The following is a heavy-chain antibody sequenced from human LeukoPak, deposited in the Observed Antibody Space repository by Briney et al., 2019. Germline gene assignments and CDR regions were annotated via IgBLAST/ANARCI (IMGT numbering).Heavy chain of an antibody. J-gene: IGHJ3*02. CDR1: GGSVSSSYYY. CDR2: INHSGST. D-gene: IGHD3-10*01. V-gene: IGHV4-39*07. Sequence: SETLSLTCTVSGGSVSSSYYYWSWIRQLSGKGLEWIGEINHSGSTNYNPSLKSRVTISVDTSKNQFSLKLSSVTAADTAVYYCARSRYYGSGSYYRRAFDIWGQGTMVTVSS. CDR3: ARSRYYGSGSYYRRAFDI.